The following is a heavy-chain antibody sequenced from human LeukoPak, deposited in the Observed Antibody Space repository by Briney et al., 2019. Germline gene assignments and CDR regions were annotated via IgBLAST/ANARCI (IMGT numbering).Heavy chain of an antibody. J-gene: IGHJ4*02. CDR1: GGSFSGYY. CDR2: IYYSGST. Sequence: SETLSLTCAVYGGSFSGYYWSWIRQPPGKGLEWIGYIYYSGSTNYNPSLKSRVTISVDTSRNQFSLKLSSVTAADTAVYYCARADSWFFLDYWGQGTLVTVSS. D-gene: IGHD6-13*01. V-gene: IGHV4-59*01. CDR3: ARADSWFFLDY.